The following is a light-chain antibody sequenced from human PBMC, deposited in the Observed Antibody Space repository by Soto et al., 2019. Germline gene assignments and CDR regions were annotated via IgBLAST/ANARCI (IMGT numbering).Light chain of an antibody. CDR2: DAS. Sequence: EIVMAQSPATLYLCPGERATLSCRASQTIDNTLAWYQRKTGQAPTLPIYDASTRATGVPARFSGSGSGTDVTLTISSLQSEESPGYYCQHYNYRPYTFGQGTKV. J-gene: IGKJ2*01. V-gene: IGKV3-15*01. CDR3: QHYNYRPYT. CDR1: QTIDNT.